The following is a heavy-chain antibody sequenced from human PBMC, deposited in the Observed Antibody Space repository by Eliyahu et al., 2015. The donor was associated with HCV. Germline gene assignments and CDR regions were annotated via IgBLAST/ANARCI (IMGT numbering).Heavy chain of an antibody. Sequence: QVQPVQSGAEVKKPGASVKVSCKTSGYRFTSYGXSWXXXAPGXGLXWMGWISGYDDKTKYAHKXQGRVTMTTDTSTSTAYMELRSLRSDDTAVYYCARDAPNYDFWSGYGYYQYSGMDVWGQGTTVSVSS. V-gene: IGHV1-18*04. CDR3: ARDAPNYDFWSGYGYYQYSGMDV. CDR1: GYRFTSYG. CDR2: ISGYDDKT. D-gene: IGHD3-3*01. J-gene: IGHJ6*02.